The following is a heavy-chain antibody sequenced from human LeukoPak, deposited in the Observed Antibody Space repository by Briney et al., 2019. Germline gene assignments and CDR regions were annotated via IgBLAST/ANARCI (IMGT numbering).Heavy chain of an antibody. D-gene: IGHD5-18*01. CDR1: RYTFTSYY. CDR3: ARVFDPDTAMGLDYYYYGMDV. Sequence: ASVKVSCKASRYTFTSYYMHWVRRAPGHRLEWMGVINPSGVSTGYAQKFQGRVTMTRDTSTSTVYMELSSLRSEDTAVYYCARVFDPDTAMGLDYYYYGMDVWGQGTTVTVSS. V-gene: IGHV1-46*01. J-gene: IGHJ6*02. CDR2: INPSGVST.